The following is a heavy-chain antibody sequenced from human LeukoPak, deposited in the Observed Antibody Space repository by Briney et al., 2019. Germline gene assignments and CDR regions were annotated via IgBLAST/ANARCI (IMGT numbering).Heavy chain of an antibody. Sequence: PSETLSLTCTVSGGSISSYYWSWIRQPAGKGLEWIGRIYTSGSTNYNPSLKSRVTMSVDTSKNQFSLKLSSVTAADTAVYYWARDSSSGWYLGAFDIWGQGTMVTVSS. CDR1: GGSISSYY. D-gene: IGHD6-19*01. J-gene: IGHJ3*02. CDR3: ARDSSSGWYLGAFDI. V-gene: IGHV4-4*07. CDR2: IYTSGST.